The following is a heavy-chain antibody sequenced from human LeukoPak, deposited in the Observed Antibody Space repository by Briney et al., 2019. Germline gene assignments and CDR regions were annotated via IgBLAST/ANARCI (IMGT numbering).Heavy chain of an antibody. J-gene: IGHJ4*02. CDR1: GGSLSGYY. CDR3: ARAQTHCSSTSCYWYYFDY. CDR2: INHSGST. Sequence: SETLSLTCAVYGGSLSGYYWSWIRQPPGKGLEWIGEINHSGSTNYNPSLKTRVTISVDPSTNQFSLRLSSVTAADTVVYYCARAQTHCSSTSCYWYYFDYWAQGTLVTVSS. V-gene: IGHV4-34*01. D-gene: IGHD2-2*01.